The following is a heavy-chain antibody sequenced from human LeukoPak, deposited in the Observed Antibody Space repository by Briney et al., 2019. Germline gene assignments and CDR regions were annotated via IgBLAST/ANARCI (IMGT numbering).Heavy chain of an antibody. Sequence: GGSLRLSCAASGFTVSSNYMSWVRQAPGKGLEWVSVIYSGGSTYYADSVKGRFTISRDYSKNTLYLQMNSLRAEDTAVYYCASPLRFLETGDYYYMDVWGKGTTVTVSS. D-gene: IGHD3-3*01. V-gene: IGHV3-53*01. CDR1: GFTVSSNY. CDR3: ASPLRFLETGDYYYMDV. J-gene: IGHJ6*03. CDR2: IYSGGST.